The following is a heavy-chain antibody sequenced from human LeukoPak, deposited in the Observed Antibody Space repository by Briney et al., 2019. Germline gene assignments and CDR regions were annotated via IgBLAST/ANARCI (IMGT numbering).Heavy chain of an antibody. CDR1: GFTFSSYG. Sequence: GRSLRLSWAASGFTFSSYGMHWVRQAPGKGLEWVAVIWYDGSNKYYADSVKGRFTISRDNSKNTLYLQMNSLRTEDTAVYYCARDVQWRFDYWGQGTLVTVSS. V-gene: IGHV3-33*01. CDR2: IWYDGSNK. CDR3: ARDVQWRFDY. J-gene: IGHJ4*02. D-gene: IGHD6-19*01.